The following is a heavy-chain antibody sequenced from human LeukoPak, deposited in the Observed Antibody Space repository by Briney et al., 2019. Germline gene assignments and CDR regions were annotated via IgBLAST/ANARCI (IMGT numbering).Heavy chain of an antibody. Sequence: PSETLSLTCSVSGGSITSYYWSWIRQAAGKGVEWIGRIYTSGSTAYNPSLKSRVTMSVDTSKNQFSLKLYSVTAADTAVYYCARSGGSGTYYDGSFDYWGQGTLVTVSS. CDR1: GGSITSYY. CDR3: ARSGGSGTYYDGSFDY. J-gene: IGHJ4*02. D-gene: IGHD1-26*01. V-gene: IGHV4-4*07. CDR2: IYTSGST.